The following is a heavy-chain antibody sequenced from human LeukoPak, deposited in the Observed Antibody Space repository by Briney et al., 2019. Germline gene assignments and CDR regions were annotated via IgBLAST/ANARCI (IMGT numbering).Heavy chain of an antibody. Sequence: SETLSLTCTVSGGSISSHYWSWIRQPPGKGLEWIGYIYYSGSTNYNPSLKSRVTISVDTSKNQFSLKLSSVTAAGTAVYYCARYVGGFDAEYFQHWGQGTLVTVSS. J-gene: IGHJ1*01. CDR2: IYYSGST. CDR3: ARYVGGFDAEYFQH. D-gene: IGHD3-9*01. CDR1: GGSISSHY. V-gene: IGHV4-59*11.